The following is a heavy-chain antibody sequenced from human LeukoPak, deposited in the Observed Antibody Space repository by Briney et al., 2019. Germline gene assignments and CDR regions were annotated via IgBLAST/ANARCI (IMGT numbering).Heavy chain of an antibody. CDR3: ARGYCSSTSCYAGDY. Sequence: GGSLRLSCTASGFTVSSNYMSWVRQAPGKGPEWVSVIYSSGNTYYADSVKGRFTISRDNSKNTLYLQMNSLRAEDTAVYYCARGYCSSTSCYAGDYWGQGTLVTVSS. J-gene: IGHJ4*02. V-gene: IGHV3-53*01. CDR1: GFTVSSNY. CDR2: IYSSGNT. D-gene: IGHD2-2*01.